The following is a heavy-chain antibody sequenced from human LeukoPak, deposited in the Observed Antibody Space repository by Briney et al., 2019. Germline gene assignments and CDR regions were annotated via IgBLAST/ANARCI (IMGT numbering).Heavy chain of an antibody. D-gene: IGHD3-10*01. CDR3: ATSFTYYYGSGSPGY. Sequence: PGGSLRLSCAASGFTFSSYAMHWVRQAPGKGLEWVAVISYDGSNKYYADSVKGRFTISRDNSKNTLYLQMNSLRAEDTAVYYCATSFTYYYGSGSPGYWGQGTLVTVSS. J-gene: IGHJ4*02. CDR2: ISYDGSNK. CDR1: GFTFSSYA. V-gene: IGHV3-30-3*01.